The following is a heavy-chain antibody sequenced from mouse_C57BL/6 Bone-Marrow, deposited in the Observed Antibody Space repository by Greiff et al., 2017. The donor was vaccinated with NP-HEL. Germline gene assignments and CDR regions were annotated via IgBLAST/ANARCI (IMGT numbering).Heavy chain of an antibody. J-gene: IGHJ3*01. CDR1: GYAFSSYW. D-gene: IGHD1-1*01. CDR2: IYPGDGDT. CDR3: ARSALLLLFAY. V-gene: IGHV1-80*01. Sequence: VQVVESGAELVKPGASVKISCKASGYAFSSYWMNWVKQRPGKGLEWIGQIYPGDGDTNYNGKFKGKATLTADKSSSTAYMQLSSLTSEDSAVYFCARSALLLLFAYWGQGTLVTVSA.